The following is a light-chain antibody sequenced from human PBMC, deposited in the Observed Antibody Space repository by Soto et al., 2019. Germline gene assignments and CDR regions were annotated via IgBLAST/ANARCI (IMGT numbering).Light chain of an antibody. Sequence: EIVMTQSPATLSVSPGERATLSCRASQSVSSNLAWYQQKPGQAPRLLIYSASTRATGIPARFSGSGSGTEFTLTISSLPSEDFAVYFCQQYNNWPQRTFGQGTKVEI. V-gene: IGKV3-15*01. J-gene: IGKJ1*01. CDR2: SAS. CDR1: QSVSSN. CDR3: QQYNNWPQRT.